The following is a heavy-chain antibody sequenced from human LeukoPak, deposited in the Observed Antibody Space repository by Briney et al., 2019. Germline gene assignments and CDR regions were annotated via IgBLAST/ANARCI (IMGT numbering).Heavy chain of an antibody. V-gene: IGHV1-69*05. Sequence: SVKVSCKASGGTFSSYAISWVRQAPGQGLEWMGGIIPIFGTATYAQKFQGRVTITTDESTSTAYMELSSLRSEDTAVYYCARVNSYGSGSYYLDYYYYYYMDVWGKGTTVTVSS. CDR1: GGTFSSYA. CDR2: IIPIFGTA. CDR3: ARVNSYGSGSYYLDYYYYYYMDV. D-gene: IGHD3-10*01. J-gene: IGHJ6*03.